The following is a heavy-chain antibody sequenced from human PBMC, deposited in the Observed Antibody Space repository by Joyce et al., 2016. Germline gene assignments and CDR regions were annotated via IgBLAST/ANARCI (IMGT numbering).Heavy chain of an antibody. CDR3: ARGVVLIPAAVVARQRRSSYMDV. CDR2: INHKGRT. D-gene: IGHD2-2*01. V-gene: IGHV4-34*01. J-gene: IGHJ6*04. CDR1: GGSFSGHF. Sequence: QVQLQQWGARLLKPSETLSLTCAVYGGSFSGHFWTWVRQPPGKGLEWIGEINHKGRTNHNLTLKSRVTISVETSKNQFSLRLTSVTAADTAVYYCARGVVLIPAAVVARQRRSSYMDVWGEGTTVTVSS.